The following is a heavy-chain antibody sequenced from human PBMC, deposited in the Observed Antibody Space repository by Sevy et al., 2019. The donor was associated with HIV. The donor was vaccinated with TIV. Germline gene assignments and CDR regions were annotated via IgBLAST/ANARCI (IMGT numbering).Heavy chain of an antibody. Sequence: GGSLRLSCAASGFTFSSYVMHWVRQAPGKGLEWVALIWYDGTIKYYADSVKGRFTISRDNSKETRFLQRNSLTPGDTAVYYCARGGGYCGGDCYSIDYWGQGALVTVSS. V-gene: IGHV3-33*08. CDR2: IWYDGTIK. CDR1: GFTFSSYV. CDR3: ARGGGYCGGDCYSIDY. J-gene: IGHJ4*02. D-gene: IGHD2-21*02.